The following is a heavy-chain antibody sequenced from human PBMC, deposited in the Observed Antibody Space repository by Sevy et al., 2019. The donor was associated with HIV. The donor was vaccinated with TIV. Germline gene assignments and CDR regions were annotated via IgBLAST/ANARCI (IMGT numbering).Heavy chain of an antibody. CDR1: GFSFSNYG. J-gene: IGHJ2*01. Sequence: GGSLRLSCAASGFSFSNYGMHWVRQAPGKGQEWVAFTSYNGRNKLYEDAVMVRFTISRDNSKNTLFLQMNSLRAEDTAMYYCAKDRARLVTLYWNFDLWGRGTLVTVSS. D-gene: IGHD6-19*01. CDR3: AKDRARLVTLYWNFDL. V-gene: IGHV3-30*18. CDR2: TSYNGRNK.